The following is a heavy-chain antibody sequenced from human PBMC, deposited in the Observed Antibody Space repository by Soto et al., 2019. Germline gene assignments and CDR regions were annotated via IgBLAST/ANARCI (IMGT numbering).Heavy chain of an antibody. J-gene: IGHJ6*03. D-gene: IGHD3-3*01. CDR3: AREVLEWLVPPKTNYYYYYYMDV. CDR1: GYTFTSYG. V-gene: IGHV1-18*01. CDR2: ISAYNGNT. Sequence: QVQLVQSGAEVKKPGASVKVSCKASGYTFTSYGISWVRQAPGQGLEWMGWISAYNGNTNYAQKLQGRVTMTTDTSTRTAYMELRSLRSDDTAVYYCAREVLEWLVPPKTNYYYYYYMDVWGKGTTVTVSS.